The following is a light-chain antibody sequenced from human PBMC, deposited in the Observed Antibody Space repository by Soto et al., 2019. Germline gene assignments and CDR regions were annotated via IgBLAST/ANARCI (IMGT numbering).Light chain of an antibody. CDR1: HAVTNNF. V-gene: IGKV3-20*01. J-gene: IGKJ2*01. CDR3: QQYGTSPGT. CDR2: GAS. Sequence: EIVLTQSPGTLSLSSGERATLSCRASHAVTNNFLAWYQQKPGQAPRLVIYGASSRPAGIPDRFSGSGAGTDFTLSISRLEPEDFAVYFCQQYGTSPGTFGQGTKLEIK.